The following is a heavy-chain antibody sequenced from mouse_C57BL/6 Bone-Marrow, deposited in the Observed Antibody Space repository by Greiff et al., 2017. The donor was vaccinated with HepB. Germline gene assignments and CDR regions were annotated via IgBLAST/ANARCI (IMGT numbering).Heavy chain of an antibody. CDR3: AREDYYYGSSSWFAY. Sequence: QVQLKQPGTELVKPGASVKLSCKASGYTFTSYWMHWVKQRPGQGLEWIGNINPSNGGTNYNEKFKSKATLTVDKSSSTAYMQLNSLTSEDSAVYYCAREDYYYGSSSWFAYWGQGTLVTVSA. V-gene: IGHV1-53*01. CDR1: GYTFTSYW. D-gene: IGHD1-1*01. J-gene: IGHJ3*01. CDR2: INPSNGGT.